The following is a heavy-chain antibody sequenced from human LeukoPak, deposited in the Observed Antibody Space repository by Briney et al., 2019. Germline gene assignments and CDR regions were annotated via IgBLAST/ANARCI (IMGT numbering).Heavy chain of an antibody. CDR2: IYYSGST. CDR1: GGSISSGDYY. D-gene: IGHD3-3*01. CDR3: ARGGPKVRFLEWFPPDY. Sequence: SETLSLTCTVSGGSISSGDYYWSWIRQPPGKGLEWIGYIYYSGSTYYNPSLKSRVTISVDTSKNQFSLKLSSVTAADTAVYYCARGGPKVRFLEWFPPDYWGQGTLVTVSS. V-gene: IGHV4-30-4*08. J-gene: IGHJ4*02.